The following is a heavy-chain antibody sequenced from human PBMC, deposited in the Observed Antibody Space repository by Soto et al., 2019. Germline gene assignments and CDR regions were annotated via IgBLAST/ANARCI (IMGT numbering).Heavy chain of an antibody. Sequence: SETLSLTCTVSGGSISSSSYYWGWIRQPPGKGLEWIGSIYYSGSTYYNPSLKSRVTISVDTSKNQFSLKLSSVTAADTAVYYFARHFIPNYYGSGSYAGASDYRGQGTLVTVSS. CDR1: GGSISSSSYY. V-gene: IGHV4-39*01. CDR2: IYYSGST. D-gene: IGHD3-10*01. J-gene: IGHJ4*02. CDR3: ARHFIPNYYGSGSYAGASDY.